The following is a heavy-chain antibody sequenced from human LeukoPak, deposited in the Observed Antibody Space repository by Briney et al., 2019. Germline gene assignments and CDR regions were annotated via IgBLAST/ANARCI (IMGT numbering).Heavy chain of an antibody. Sequence: SETLSLTCTVAGGSISSYYWGWIRQPPGKGMEWLGYIFYSGIPNYNPSLSLKCRVTISVDTSKNQFSLKLSSVTAADTAVYYCASGSGSYYKPFDYWGQGTLVTVSS. CDR2: IFYSGIP. V-gene: IGHV4-59*08. CDR3: ASGSGSYYKPFDY. D-gene: IGHD3-10*01. J-gene: IGHJ4*02. CDR1: GGSISSYY.